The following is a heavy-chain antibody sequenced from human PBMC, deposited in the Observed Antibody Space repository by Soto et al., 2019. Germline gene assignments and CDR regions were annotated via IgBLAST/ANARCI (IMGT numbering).Heavy chain of an antibody. V-gene: IGHV4-59*06. Sequence: SEALSLTCTVSGGSISSYYWSWIRQPPRKGLEWIGYIYYSGSTYYNPSLKSRVTISVDTSKNQFSLKLSSVTAADTAVYYCAAPLSPLLSLWDYGMDVWGQGTTVTVSS. J-gene: IGHJ6*02. CDR3: AAPLSPLLSLWDYGMDV. CDR2: IYYSGST. D-gene: IGHD2-15*01. CDR1: GGSISSYY.